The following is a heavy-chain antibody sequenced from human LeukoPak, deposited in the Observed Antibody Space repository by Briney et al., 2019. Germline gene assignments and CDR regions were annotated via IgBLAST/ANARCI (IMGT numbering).Heavy chain of an antibody. Sequence: PGGSLRLSCTASGFTFGDYAMSWVRQAPGKGLEWVGFIRSKAYGGTTEYAASVKGRFTISRDDSKSIAYLQMNSLKTEDTAVYYCTRDPPGYSREWFDPWGQGTLVTVSS. CDR2: IRSKAYGGTT. D-gene: IGHD6-13*01. J-gene: IGHJ5*02. CDR1: GFTFGDYA. CDR3: TRDPPGYSREWFDP. V-gene: IGHV3-49*04.